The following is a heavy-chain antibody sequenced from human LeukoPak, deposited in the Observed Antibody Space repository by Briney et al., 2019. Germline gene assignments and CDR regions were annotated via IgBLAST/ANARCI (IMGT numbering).Heavy chain of an antibody. CDR2: ISGYSGDT. J-gene: IGHJ5*02. CDR3: ARDRLNRFDP. V-gene: IGHV1-18*01. Sequence: ASVKVSCKASGYTFTSYGISWVRQAPGQGLEWMGWISGYSGDTSYSRKFQGRVTMTRDTSTSTAYMELRSLRSDDTALYYCARDRLNRFDPWGQGTLVTVSS. CDR1: GYTFTSYG. D-gene: IGHD6-6*01.